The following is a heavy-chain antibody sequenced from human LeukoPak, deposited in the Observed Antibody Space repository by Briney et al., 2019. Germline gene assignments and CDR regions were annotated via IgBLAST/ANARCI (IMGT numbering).Heavy chain of an antibody. CDR3: ARHVMCSSGPDY. CDR1: GGSISSSSYY. J-gene: IGHJ4*02. Sequence: SETLSLTCTVSGGSISSSSYYWGWIRQPPGKGLEWIGSIYYSGSTYYNPSLKSRVTISVDTSKNQFSLKLSSVTAADTAVYYCARHVMCSSGPDYWGQGTLVTVSS. D-gene: IGHD6-19*01. CDR2: IYYSGST. V-gene: IGHV4-39*01.